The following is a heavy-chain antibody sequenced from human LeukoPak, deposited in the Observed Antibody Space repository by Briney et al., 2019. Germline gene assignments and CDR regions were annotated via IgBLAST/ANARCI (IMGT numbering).Heavy chain of an antibody. CDR2: MFYSGTT. CDR1: GGSISSYY. Sequence: SETLSLTCTVSGGSISSYYWSWIRQNPGKGLEWIGYMFYSGTTYYNPSLKSRVTISVDTSKNQFSLKLSSVTAADTAVYYCARGPVVTPQPWGQGTLVTVSS. D-gene: IGHD3-22*01. V-gene: IGHV4-59*12. J-gene: IGHJ4*02. CDR3: ARGPVVTPQP.